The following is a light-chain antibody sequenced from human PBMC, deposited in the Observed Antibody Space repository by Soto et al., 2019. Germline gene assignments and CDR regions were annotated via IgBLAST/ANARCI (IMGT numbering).Light chain of an antibody. J-gene: IGKJ1*01. CDR3: QQYGSSPRT. CDR2: GAS. Sequence: EIVLTQSPGTLSLSPGETATLSCRASQSVSNNYLAWYQQNPGQAPRLLIYGASSRATCIPDRFSGSGSGTDFTLTISRLEAEDFAVYYCQQYGSSPRTFGQGTKMEIK. CDR1: QSVSNNY. V-gene: IGKV3-20*01.